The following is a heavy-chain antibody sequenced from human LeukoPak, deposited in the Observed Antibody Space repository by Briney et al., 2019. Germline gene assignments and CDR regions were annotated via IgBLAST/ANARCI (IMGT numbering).Heavy chain of an antibody. D-gene: IGHD3-3*01. CDR3: ASSITIFGVVTGDY. CDR2: IYYSGST. J-gene: IGHJ4*02. Sequence: SSETLSLTCTVSGGSISSSSYYWGWNRQPPGKGLEWIGSIYYSGSTYYNPSLKSRVTISVDTSKNQFSLKLSSVTAADTAVYYCASSITIFGVVTGDYWGQGTLVTVSS. CDR1: GGSISSSSYY. V-gene: IGHV4-39*01.